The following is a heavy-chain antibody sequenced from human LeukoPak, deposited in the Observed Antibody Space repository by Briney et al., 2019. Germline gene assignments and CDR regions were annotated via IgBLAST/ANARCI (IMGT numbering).Heavy chain of an antibody. V-gene: IGHV5-51*01. CDR1: EFSFISYW. CDR3: ARKGPNSMNLFFFDY. D-gene: IGHD2/OR15-2a*01. J-gene: IGHJ4*02. Sequence: GESLKISCKASEFSFISYWIAWVRQKPGKGLEWMGLIWPGDSETRYSPSFEGQVTFSADKSSNTAYLHWGSLKASDTALYFCARKGPNSMNLFFFDYWGQGSLVSVSS. CDR2: IWPGDSET.